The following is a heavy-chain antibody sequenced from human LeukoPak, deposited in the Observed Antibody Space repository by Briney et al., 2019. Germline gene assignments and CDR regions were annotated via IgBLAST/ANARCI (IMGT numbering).Heavy chain of an antibody. CDR1: GFTFSSYW. CDR3: AKDKGRRSSAYYFDY. CDR2: ISGSGGST. J-gene: IGHJ4*02. V-gene: IGHV3-23*01. Sequence: GGSLRLSCAASGFTFSSYWMSWVRQAPGKGLEWVSAISGSGGSTYYADSVKGRFTISRDNSKNTLYLQMNSLRAEDTAVYYCAKDKGRRSSAYYFDYWGQGTLVTVSS. D-gene: IGHD6-13*01.